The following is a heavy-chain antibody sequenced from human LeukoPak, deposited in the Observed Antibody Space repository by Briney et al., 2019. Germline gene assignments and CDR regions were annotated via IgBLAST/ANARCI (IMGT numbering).Heavy chain of an antibody. CDR1: GGSISSSSYY. V-gene: IGHV4-39*07. CDR2: IYYSGST. Sequence: KPSETLSLTCTVSGGSISSSSYYWGWIRQPPGKGLEWIGSIYYSGSTYYNPSLKSRVTISVDTSKNQLSLKLSSVTAADTAVYYCARGPAYCGGDCYSTFDYWGQGTLVTVSS. J-gene: IGHJ4*02. D-gene: IGHD2-21*02. CDR3: ARGPAYCGGDCYSTFDY.